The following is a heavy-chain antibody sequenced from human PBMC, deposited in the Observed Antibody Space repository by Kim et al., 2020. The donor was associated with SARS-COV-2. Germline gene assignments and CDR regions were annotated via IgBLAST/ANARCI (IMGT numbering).Heavy chain of an antibody. V-gene: IGHV4-59*01. CDR3: ARTSGTYFSHIGAYYLSAFFDT. D-gene: IGHD2-21*01. Sequence: SETLSLTCTVSRDSINKFYWSWIWQPPRKGPEWICYISSTATTNLNPSLTTRVTMSLDTSRNQFSLKLFSVTAAATAVYYCARTSGTYFSHIGAYYLSAFFDTGGQGTPVTVS. J-gene: IGHJ5*02. CDR2: ISSTATT. CDR1: RDSINKFY.